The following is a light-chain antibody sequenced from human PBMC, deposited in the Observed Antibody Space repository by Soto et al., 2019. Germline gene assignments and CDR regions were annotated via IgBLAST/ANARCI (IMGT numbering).Light chain of an antibody. CDR1: QGIHNS. Sequence: DVQMTQSPSSLSASAGDRVTITCRASQGIHNSLAWYQQKPGKPPKLLMYAASTVQPGVPSRFSASGYGTDXTXTIXXXXXEDXATYYCQKYDSGLRTFGGGTTVEIK. CDR2: AAS. V-gene: IGKV1-27*01. J-gene: IGKJ4*01. CDR3: QKYDSGLRT.